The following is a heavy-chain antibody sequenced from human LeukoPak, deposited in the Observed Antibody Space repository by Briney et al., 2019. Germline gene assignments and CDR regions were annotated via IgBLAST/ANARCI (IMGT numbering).Heavy chain of an antibody. D-gene: IGHD2-15*01. CDR3: AGQSRLGYCSGGSCYSQPFDP. J-gene: IGHJ5*02. Sequence: GGSLRLSCAASGFSFSSYSLNWVRQAAGKGLEWVSYITGSSSTINYADSVKGRFTISRDNAKNSLYLQMNSLRAEDTAVYYCAGQSRLGYCSGGSCYSQPFDPWGQGTLVTVSS. CDR1: GFSFSSYS. CDR2: ITGSSSTI. V-gene: IGHV3-48*04.